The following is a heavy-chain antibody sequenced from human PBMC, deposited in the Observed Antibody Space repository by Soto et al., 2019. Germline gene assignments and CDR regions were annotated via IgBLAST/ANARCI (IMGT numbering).Heavy chain of an antibody. Sequence: VKPSETLSLTCTVSGGSISSSGFYWGWIRQPPGKGLEWIGSMYYSGSTYHNPSLKSRVTISVDTSKNQFSLKLSSVTAADTAVYYCAIHVWDTVVRQQNQFDHWGQVTLVTVYS. CDR1: GGSISSSGFY. D-gene: IGHD2-2*01. J-gene: IGHJ4*02. CDR2: MYYSGST. V-gene: IGHV4-39*01. CDR3: AIHVWDTVVRQQNQFDH.